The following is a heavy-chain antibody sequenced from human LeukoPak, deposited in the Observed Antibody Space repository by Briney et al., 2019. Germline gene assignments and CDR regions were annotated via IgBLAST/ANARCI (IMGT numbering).Heavy chain of an antibody. CDR2: ISSTSIYT. CDR1: GFIFNNAW. Sequence: GGSLRLSCAASGFIFNNAWMNWVRQAPGKGLEWVSDISSTSIYTNYADSVKGRFTISRDNAKNSLYLQMNSLRAEDTAVYYCAREDGYSSSWYSDYWGQGTLVTVSS. J-gene: IGHJ4*02. CDR3: AREDGYSSSWYSDY. D-gene: IGHD6-13*01. V-gene: IGHV3-11*05.